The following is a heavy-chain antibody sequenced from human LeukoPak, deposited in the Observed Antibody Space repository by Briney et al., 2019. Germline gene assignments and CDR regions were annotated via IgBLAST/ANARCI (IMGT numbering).Heavy chain of an antibody. V-gene: IGHV1-69*05. CDR3: ARAGVPAACEMDY. D-gene: IGHD2-2*01. J-gene: IGHJ4*02. Sequence: SVKVSCKASGGTFSSYAISWVRQAPGQGLEWMGRIIPIFGTANYAQKFQGRVTITTDESTSTAYMELSSLRSEDTAVYYCARAGVPAACEMDYWGQGTLVTVSS. CDR2: IIPIFGTA. CDR1: GGTFSSYA.